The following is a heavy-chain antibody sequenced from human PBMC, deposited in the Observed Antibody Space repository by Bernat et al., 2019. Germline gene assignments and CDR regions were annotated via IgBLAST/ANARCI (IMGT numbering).Heavy chain of an antibody. CDR1: GFMFTKYA. D-gene: IGHD5-12*01. Sequence: VQLVESGGGVVQPGRSLRLSCAASGFMFTKYAMHWVRQAPGKGPEYLSSILGSGDSTQYANSVKGRFIISRDNSKNTLYLHMGSLRPDDMAVYYCASDKDGGYAFDHWGQGTLVTVSS. CDR3: ASDKDGGYAFDH. V-gene: IGHV3-64*01. CDR2: ILGSGDST. J-gene: IGHJ4*02.